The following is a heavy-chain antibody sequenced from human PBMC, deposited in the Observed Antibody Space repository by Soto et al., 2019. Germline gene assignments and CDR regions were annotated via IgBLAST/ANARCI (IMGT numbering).Heavy chain of an antibody. CDR1: GGSISSYY. D-gene: IGHD5-18*01. CDR3: ARGGYSYGLLPLDY. V-gene: IGHV4-59*01. CDR2: IYYSGST. Sequence: SETLSLTCTVSGGSISSYYWSWIRQPPGKGLEWIGYIYYSGSTNYNPSLKSRVTISVDTSKNQFSLKLSSVTAADTAVYYCARGGYSYGLLPLDYWRQGTLDTVSS. J-gene: IGHJ4*02.